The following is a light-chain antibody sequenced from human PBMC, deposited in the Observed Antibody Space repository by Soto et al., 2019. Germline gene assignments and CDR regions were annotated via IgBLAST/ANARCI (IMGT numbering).Light chain of an antibody. CDR2: STS. V-gene: IGLV7-43*01. J-gene: IGLJ3*02. Sequence: QAVVTQEPSLTVSPGGTVTLTCSSSTGAATSGYYPNWFQQKPGQAPRVLIYSTSNKHSWTPARFSGSLLGGKAALTLSGVQPEDEAEYYCLVFYDNTWVFGGGTKLTVL. CDR3: LVFYDNTWV. CDR1: TGAATSGYY.